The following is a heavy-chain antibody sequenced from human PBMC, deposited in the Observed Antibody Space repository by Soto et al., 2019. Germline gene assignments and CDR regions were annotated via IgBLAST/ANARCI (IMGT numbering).Heavy chain of an antibody. Sequence: GASVKVSCKASGYTFTSYAMHWVRQAPGQRLEWMGWINAGNGNTKYSQKFQGRVTITRDTSASTAYMELSSLRSEDTAVYYCASQGEWLSYYYYYGMDVWGQGTTVTVSS. J-gene: IGHJ6*02. CDR2: INAGNGNT. CDR1: GYTFTSYA. D-gene: IGHD3-3*01. V-gene: IGHV1-3*01. CDR3: ASQGEWLSYYYYYGMDV.